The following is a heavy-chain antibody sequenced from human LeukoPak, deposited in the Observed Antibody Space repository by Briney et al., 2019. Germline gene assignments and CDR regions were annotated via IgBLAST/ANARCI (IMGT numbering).Heavy chain of an antibody. CDR2: VHHSGMT. V-gene: IGHV4-34*01. CDR1: GGSFTSDY. Sequence: PSETLSLTCTVYGGSFTSDYWTWIRQPPGKGLEWIGEVHHSGMTNYKPSLRSRVTISLDTSKNQFSLNLASVTAADTAVYYCARGLSPGWVDYWGQGTLVTVSS. J-gene: IGHJ4*02. D-gene: IGHD6-19*01. CDR3: ARGLSPGWVDY.